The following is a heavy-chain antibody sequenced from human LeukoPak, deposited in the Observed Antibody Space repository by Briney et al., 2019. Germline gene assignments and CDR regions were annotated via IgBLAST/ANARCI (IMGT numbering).Heavy chain of an antibody. CDR1: GGSITSYY. J-gene: IGHJ4*02. V-gene: IGHV4-59*08. D-gene: IGHD6-13*01. CDR2: IYYSGSP. Sequence: SETLSLTCTVSGGSITSYYWGWIRQPPGKGLEWIGYIYYSGSPNYNPSLKSRVTISVDTSKNQFSLKLSSVTAADTAVYYCARLDLAGAEDFDYWGQGTLVTVSS. CDR3: ARLDLAGAEDFDY.